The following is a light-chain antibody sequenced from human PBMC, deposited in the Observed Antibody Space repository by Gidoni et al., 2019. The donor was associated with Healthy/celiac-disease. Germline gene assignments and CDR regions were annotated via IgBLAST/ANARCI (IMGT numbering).Light chain of an antibody. CDR2: WAY. V-gene: IGKV4-1*01. CDR1: QSVLYSSNNNNY. CDR3: QQYYSTWT. Sequence: DIVMTQSPDSLAVSLGERATINCKSSQSVLYSSNNNNYLAWYQQKPGQPPKLLIYWAYTRESGVSDRFSGSGSGKDFTLTISSLQDEDVAVYYCQQYYSTWTFGQGTKVEIK. J-gene: IGKJ1*01.